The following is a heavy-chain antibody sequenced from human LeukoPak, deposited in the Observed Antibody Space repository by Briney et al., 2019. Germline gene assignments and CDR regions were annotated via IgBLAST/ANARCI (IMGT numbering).Heavy chain of an antibody. D-gene: IGHD5-12*01. Sequence: SVKVSCKASGGTFSSYAISWVRQAPGQGLEWMGGIIPIFGTANYAQKFQGRVTITTDESTSTAYMELSSLRSEDTAVYYCARVATMGGAIDYWGQGTLVTVSS. CDR3: ARVATMGGAIDY. CDR2: IIPIFGTA. V-gene: IGHV1-69*05. CDR1: GGTFSSYA. J-gene: IGHJ4*02.